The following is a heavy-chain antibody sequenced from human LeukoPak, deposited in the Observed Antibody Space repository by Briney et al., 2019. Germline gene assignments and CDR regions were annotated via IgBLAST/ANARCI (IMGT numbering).Heavy chain of an antibody. Sequence: PSETLSLTCTVSGGSISSGGYYCSWIRQHPGKGLEWIGYIYYSGSTYYNPPLKSRVTISVDTSKNQFSLQLSSVTAADTAVYYCARALYDSSGRNWFDPWGQGTLVTVSS. J-gene: IGHJ5*02. CDR2: IYYSGST. V-gene: IGHV4-31*03. D-gene: IGHD3-22*01. CDR3: ARALYDSSGRNWFDP. CDR1: GGSISSGGYY.